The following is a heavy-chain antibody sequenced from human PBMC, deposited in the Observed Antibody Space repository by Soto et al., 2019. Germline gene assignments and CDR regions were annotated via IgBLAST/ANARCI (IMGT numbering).Heavy chain of an antibody. Sequence: GGPVEVLRKASGYTLASCGISWVRQAPGQGPEWMGWISGYNFNTFYTQKFQGRVIMTSDTSTNTAYMELRSLRSDDTAVYYCATLYCSSSSCQLDYWGQGTLVNVSS. CDR2: ISGYNFNT. J-gene: IGHJ4*02. V-gene: IGHV1-18*01. D-gene: IGHD2-2*01. CDR3: ATLYCSSSSCQLDY. CDR1: GYTLASCG.